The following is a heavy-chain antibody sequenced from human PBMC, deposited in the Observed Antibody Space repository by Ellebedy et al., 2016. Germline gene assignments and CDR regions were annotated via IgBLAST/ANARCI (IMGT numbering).Heavy chain of an antibody. J-gene: IGHJ3*01. D-gene: IGHD5-18*01. CDR3: AKARGFSYGQDAFDL. V-gene: IGHV3-9*01. CDR1: GFTFNDYG. CDR2: ISWNSGSI. Sequence: SLKISXAASGFTFNDYGMHWVRQAPGKGLEWVSSISWNSGSIGYGDSVKGRFTISRDNAKNSLYLQMSSLRAEDSALYKCAKARGFSYGQDAFDLWGQGTMVTVSS.